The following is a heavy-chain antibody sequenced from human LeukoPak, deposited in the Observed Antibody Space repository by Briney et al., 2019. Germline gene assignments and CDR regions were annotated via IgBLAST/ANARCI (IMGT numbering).Heavy chain of an antibody. Sequence: SVKVSCKASGGTFSNYAISWVRQAPGQGLEWMGGIIPIFGTANYAQKFQGRVTITADKSTSTAYMELSSLRSEDTAVYYCAPYCSSTSCYGPNWFDPWGQGTLVTVSS. D-gene: IGHD2-2*01. V-gene: IGHV1-69*06. CDR3: APYCSSTSCYGPNWFDP. J-gene: IGHJ5*02. CDR2: IIPIFGTA. CDR1: GGTFSNYA.